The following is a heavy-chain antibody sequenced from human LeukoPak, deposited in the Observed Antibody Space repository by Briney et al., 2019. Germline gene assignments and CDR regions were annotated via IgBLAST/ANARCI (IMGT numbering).Heavy chain of an antibody. D-gene: IGHD6-19*01. CDR2: ISSDGSNE. Sequence: GGSLRLSCAASGFTFSIYAMNWVRQAPGKGLEWVTVISSDGSNEYYADSVKGRCTISRDNSKNTLYMQMNSLRTEDTAVYYCATDRASKGEQWLGYLSFWGQGTLVTVSS. V-gene: IGHV3-30*03. CDR3: ATDRASKGEQWLGYLSF. J-gene: IGHJ4*02. CDR1: GFTFSIYA.